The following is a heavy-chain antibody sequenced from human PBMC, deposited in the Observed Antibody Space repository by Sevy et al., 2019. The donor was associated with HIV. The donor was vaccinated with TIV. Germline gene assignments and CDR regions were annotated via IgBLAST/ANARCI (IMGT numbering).Heavy chain of an antibody. CDR3: TRGSGRYEY. V-gene: IGHV3-49*04. Sequence: GGSLRLSCSGSGFNFGDFAMTWVYQAPGKGLEWVGYIRAKAYGGTPEYAASVKSRFSISRDDSKSIAYLQMSSLKTEDTGRYFCTRGSGRYEYWGQGTVVTVSS. CDR2: IRAKAYGGTP. CDR1: GFNFGDFA. J-gene: IGHJ4*02.